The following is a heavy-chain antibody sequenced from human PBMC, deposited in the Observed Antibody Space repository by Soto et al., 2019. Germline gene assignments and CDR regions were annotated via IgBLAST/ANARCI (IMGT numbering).Heavy chain of an antibody. CDR1: GGSFSCYY. D-gene: IGHD3-22*01. V-gene: IGHV4-30-4*01. J-gene: IGHJ4*02. CDR2: IYYSGST. CDR3: ARTMIVVVTLDY. Sequence: SETLSLTCAFYGGSFSCYYWSLIRQPPGKGLEWIGYIYYSGSTYYNPSLESRVTISVDTSKNQFSLKLSSVTAADTAVYYCARTMIVVVTLDYWGQGNLVTVSS.